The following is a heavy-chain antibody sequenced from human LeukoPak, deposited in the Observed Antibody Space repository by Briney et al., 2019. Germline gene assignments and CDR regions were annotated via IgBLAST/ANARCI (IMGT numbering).Heavy chain of an antibody. CDR2: IIPIFGTA. Sequence: SVKVSCKASGGTFNSYAISWVRQAPGQGLEWMGGIIPIFGTANYAQKFQGRVTITADESTGTAYMELSRLRSEDTAVYYCARDFWPLNEYNSSWYSKYWGHGTLVTVSS. CDR1: GGTFNSYA. CDR3: ARDFWPLNEYNSSWYSKY. J-gene: IGHJ4*01. D-gene: IGHD6-13*01. V-gene: IGHV1-69*13.